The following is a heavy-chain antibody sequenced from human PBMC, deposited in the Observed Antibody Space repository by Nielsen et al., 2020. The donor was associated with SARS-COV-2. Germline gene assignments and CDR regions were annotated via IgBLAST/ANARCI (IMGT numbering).Heavy chain of an antibody. D-gene: IGHD5-24*01. V-gene: IGHV3-11*05. Sequence: GESLKISCAASGFTFSDSYMSWIRLAPGKGLEWISYISASGSYTNYADSLRGRFTISRDDAKNSLYLQMNSLRAEDTAVYYCAREGRDLPLDYWGQGVLVTVSS. J-gene: IGHJ4*02. CDR3: AREGRDLPLDY. CDR1: GFTFSDSY. CDR2: ISASGSYT.